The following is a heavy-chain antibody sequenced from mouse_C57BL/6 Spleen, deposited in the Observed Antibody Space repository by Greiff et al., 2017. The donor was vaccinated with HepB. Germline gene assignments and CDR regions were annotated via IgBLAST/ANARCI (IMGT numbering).Heavy chain of an antibody. Sequence: EVQLQQSGPELVKPGASVKISCKASGYTFTDYYMNWVKQSHGKSLEWIGDINPNNGGTSYNQKFKGKATLTVDKSSSTAYMELRSLTSEDSAVYYWAIIPPCITTVDDVWGTGTTVTVSS. CDR2: INPNNGGT. CDR3: AIIPPCITTVDDV. J-gene: IGHJ1*03. CDR1: GYTFTDYY. V-gene: IGHV1-26*01. D-gene: IGHD1-1*01.